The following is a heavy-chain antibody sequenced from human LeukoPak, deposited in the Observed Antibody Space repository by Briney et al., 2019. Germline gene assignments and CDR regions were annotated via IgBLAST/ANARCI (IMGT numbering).Heavy chain of an antibody. CDR1: GGSISSYY. Sequence: SETLSLTCTVSGGSISSYYWSWIRQPPGKGLEWIGYIYYSGSTNYNPSLKSRVTISVDTSKNQFSLKLSSVTAADTAVYYCARGCRDSNYLCFDYWGRGTLVSVSS. D-gene: IGHD4-11*01. J-gene: IGHJ4*02. V-gene: IGHV4-59*08. CDR2: IYYSGST. CDR3: ARGCRDSNYLCFDY.